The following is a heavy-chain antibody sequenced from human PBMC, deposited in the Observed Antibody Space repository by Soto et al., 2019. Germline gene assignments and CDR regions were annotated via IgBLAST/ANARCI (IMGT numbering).Heavy chain of an antibody. CDR2: INPNSGGT. J-gene: IGHJ6*02. CDR1: GYTFTGYY. V-gene: IGHV1-2*02. Sequence: GASVKVSCKASGYTFTGYYMHWVRQAPGQGLEWMGWINPNSGGTNYAQKFQGRVTMTRDTSISTAYMELSRLRSDDTAVYYCARDPLWFGELFPRYYYGMDVWGQGTTVTVSS. D-gene: IGHD3-10*01. CDR3: ARDPLWFGELFPRYYYGMDV.